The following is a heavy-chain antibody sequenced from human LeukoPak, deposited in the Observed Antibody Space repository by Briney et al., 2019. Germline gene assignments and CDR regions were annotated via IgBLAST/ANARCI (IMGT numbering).Heavy chain of an antibody. D-gene: IGHD3-3*01. CDR2: ISRSSSYI. V-gene: IGHV3-21*01. J-gene: IGHJ4*02. Sequence: GGSLRLSCVVSGFTFSSYSMNWVRQAPGKGLEWVSSISRSSSYINYADSLKGRFTISRDNAKNSVYLQMNSLRAEDTAVYYCARVYQGVAIFDGIDYWGQGTLVTVSS. CDR1: GFTFSSYS. CDR3: ARVYQGVAIFDGIDY.